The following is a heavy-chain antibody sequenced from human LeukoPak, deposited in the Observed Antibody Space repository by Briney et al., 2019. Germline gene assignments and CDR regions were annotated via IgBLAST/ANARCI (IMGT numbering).Heavy chain of an antibody. J-gene: IGHJ6*03. D-gene: IGHD6-13*01. CDR2: IYTSGST. V-gene: IGHV4-61*02. Sequence: SETLSLTCTVSGGSLSSGSYYWRWLRQPAGRGLEGLGRIYTSGSTNYNPSLKRRVTMSVDTSKNQFSLKLSSVTAADTAVYYCAGGEGGGIWYSSSWYPMDGWGKGTTVTISS. CDR1: GGSLSSGSYY. CDR3: AGGEGGGIWYSSSWYPMDG.